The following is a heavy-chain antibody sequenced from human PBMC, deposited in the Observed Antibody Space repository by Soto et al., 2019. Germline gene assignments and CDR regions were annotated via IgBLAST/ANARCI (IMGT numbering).Heavy chain of an antibody. CDR1: GYNFITHW. CDR3: ARHPYMTSWYYLDY. D-gene: IGHD2-2*01. V-gene: IGHV5-10-1*03. Sequence: EVQLVQSGGEVKEPGESLRISCKASGYNFITHWVSWVRQKPGQGLEWVGRIDPSDSFPKYSPSLQGQVSISVDKSISTVYLQLRSRKASDTAIYYCARHPYMTSWYYLDYWGQGTLITVSS. CDR2: IDPSDSFP. J-gene: IGHJ4*02.